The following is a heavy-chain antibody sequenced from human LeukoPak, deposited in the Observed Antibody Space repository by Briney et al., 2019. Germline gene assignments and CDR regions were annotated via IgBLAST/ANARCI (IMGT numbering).Heavy chain of an antibody. CDR2: IYNSGRT. D-gene: IGHD5-18*01. CDR3: ARDRGSYGIDF. Sequence: SETLSLTCSVSGGSITDHYWSWIRQPPGKELEYIGYIYNSGRTHYNTSLQSRVTISIDTSRNQFSLRLTFVAAADTDVYFCARDRGSYGIDFWGQGTLVTVSS. CDR1: GGSITDHY. V-gene: IGHV4-59*11. J-gene: IGHJ4*02.